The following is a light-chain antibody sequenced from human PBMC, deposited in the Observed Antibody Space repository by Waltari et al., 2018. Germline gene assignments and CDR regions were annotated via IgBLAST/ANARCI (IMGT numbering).Light chain of an antibody. CDR2: KVS. CDR1: QSLVHGDGNTY. Sequence: DVVMTQSPLSLPVIFGQPASISCRSRQSLVHGDGNTYLSWFQQRPGQSPRRPIYKVSNRDSGVPDRFSGSGAGTDFTLKISRVEAEDSAIYYCMQGVHWPRSFGQGTKVEIE. V-gene: IGKV2-30*02. CDR3: MQGVHWPRS. J-gene: IGKJ1*01.